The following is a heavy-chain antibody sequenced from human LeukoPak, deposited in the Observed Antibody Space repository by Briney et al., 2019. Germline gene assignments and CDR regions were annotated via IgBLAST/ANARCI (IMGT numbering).Heavy chain of an antibody. J-gene: IGHJ4*02. CDR3: AKEGHGSSLDY. V-gene: IGHV3-30*18. CDR1: GFTFSSYG. Sequence: PGRSLRLSCAASGFTFSSYGMRWVRQAPGKGLEWVAVISYDGSNKYYADSVKGRFTISRDNSKNTLYLQMNSLRAEDTAVYYCAKEGHGSSLDYWGQGTLVTVSS. D-gene: IGHD6-13*01. CDR2: ISYDGSNK.